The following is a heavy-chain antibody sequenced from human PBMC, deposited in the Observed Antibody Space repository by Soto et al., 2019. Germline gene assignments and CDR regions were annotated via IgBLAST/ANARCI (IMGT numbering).Heavy chain of an antibody. V-gene: IGHV3-30*18. CDR3: VKDRRTEAYGMEV. Sequence: QVQLVESGGGVVQPGRSLRLSCAASGFSFSSYGMHWVRQAPGKGLEWVAVISYDGSNKYYADSVKGRFTISRDTSKNTLYLRMNSLRAEDTAVFYCVKDRRTEAYGMEVWGQGTTVTVSS. CDR1: GFSFSSYG. J-gene: IGHJ6*02. D-gene: IGHD2-2*01. CDR2: ISYDGSNK.